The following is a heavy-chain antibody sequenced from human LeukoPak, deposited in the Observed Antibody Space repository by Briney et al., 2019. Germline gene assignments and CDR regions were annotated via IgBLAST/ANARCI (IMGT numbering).Heavy chain of an antibody. J-gene: IGHJ4*02. Sequence: GGSLRLSCAASGFTFSSYAMHWVRQAPGKGLEWVAVISYDGSNKYYADSVKGRFTISRDNSKNTLYLQMNSLRAEDTAVYYCARDLTPSSGSYHDYWGQGTLVTVSS. CDR2: ISYDGSNK. V-gene: IGHV3-30*04. CDR3: ARDLTPSSGSYHDY. CDR1: GFTFSSYA. D-gene: IGHD1-26*01.